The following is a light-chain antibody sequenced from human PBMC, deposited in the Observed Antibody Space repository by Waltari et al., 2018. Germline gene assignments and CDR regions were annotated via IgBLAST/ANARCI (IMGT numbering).Light chain of an antibody. J-gene: IGLJ2*01. Sequence: QLVLTQPPSASASLGASVKLTCTLNSGHTRYAIAWHQQQSEKGPRFLMKLDSDGSHTKGDGIPDRFSGSSSGAERYLILSSLQSEDEADYYCQSWDTGINVFGGGTKLTVL. CDR2: LDSDGSH. V-gene: IGLV4-69*01. CDR1: SGHTRYA. CDR3: QSWDTGINV.